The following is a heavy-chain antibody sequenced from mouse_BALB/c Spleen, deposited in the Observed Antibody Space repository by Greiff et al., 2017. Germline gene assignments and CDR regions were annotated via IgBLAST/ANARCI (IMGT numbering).Heavy chain of an antibody. J-gene: IGHJ3*01. CDR1: GFTFSSYA. D-gene: IGHD1-1*01. CDR3: AREGYSDGSSAWFAY. V-gene: IGHV5-9-3*01. Sequence: EVKLVESGGGLVKPGGSLKLSCAASGFTFSSYAMSWVRQTPEKRLEWVATISSGGSYTYYPDSVKGRFTISRDNAKNTLYLQMSSLRSEDTAMYYCAREGYSDGSSAWFAYWGQGTLVTVSA. CDR2: ISSGGSYT.